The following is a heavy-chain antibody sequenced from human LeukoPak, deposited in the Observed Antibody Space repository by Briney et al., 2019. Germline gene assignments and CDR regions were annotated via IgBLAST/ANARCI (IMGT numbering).Heavy chain of an antibody. Sequence: ASVKVSCKASGYTFTGYYMHWVRQAPGQGLEWMGWINPNSGGTNYAQKFQGRVTMTRDTSISTAYMELSRLRSDDTAVYYCARSLDYDILTGYLGGWFDPWGQGTLVTVSS. CDR3: ARSLDYDILTGYLGGWFDP. CDR2: INPNSGGT. D-gene: IGHD3-9*01. J-gene: IGHJ5*02. V-gene: IGHV1-2*02. CDR1: GYTFTGYY.